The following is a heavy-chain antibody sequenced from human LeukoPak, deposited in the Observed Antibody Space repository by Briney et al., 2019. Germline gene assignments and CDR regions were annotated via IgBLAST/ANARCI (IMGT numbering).Heavy chain of an antibody. D-gene: IGHD3-16*02. CDR2: ISWNSDSI. V-gene: IGHV3-9*01. J-gene: IGHJ4*02. CDR1: GFTFDDYA. Sequence: PGGSLRLSRAASGFTFDDYAMHWVWQAPGKGLEWVSGISWNSDSIGYADSVKGRFTISRDNAKNSLYLQMNSLRAEDTAVYYCARDYRLDYWGQGTLVTVSS. CDR3: ARDYRLDY.